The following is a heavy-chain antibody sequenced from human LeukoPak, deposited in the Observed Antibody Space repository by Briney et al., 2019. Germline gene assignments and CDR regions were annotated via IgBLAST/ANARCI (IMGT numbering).Heavy chain of an antibody. V-gene: IGHV5-51*01. J-gene: IGHJ3*02. Sequence: PGESLKISCKGSGYSFTSYWIGWVRQMPGKGLEWMGIVYPGDSDTRYSPSFQGQVTISADKSISTAYLQWSSLKASDTAMYHCARQDLGYCSGGSCYLDAFDIWGQGTMVTVSS. CDR2: VYPGDSDT. D-gene: IGHD2-15*01. CDR1: GYSFTSYW. CDR3: ARQDLGYCSGGSCYLDAFDI.